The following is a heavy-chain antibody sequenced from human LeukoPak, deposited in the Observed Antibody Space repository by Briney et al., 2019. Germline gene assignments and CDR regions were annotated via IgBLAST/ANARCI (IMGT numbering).Heavy chain of an antibody. CDR1: GGSISSGSYY. V-gene: IGHV4-61*02. CDR3: ARVGDIVVENWFDP. D-gene: IGHD2-2*01. CDR2: IYTSGST. Sequence: SETLSLTCTVSGGSISSGSYYWSWIRQPAGKGLEWIGRIYTSGSTNYNPSLKSRVTISVDTSKNQFSLKLSSVTAADTAVYYCARVGDIVVENWFDPWGQGTLVTVSS. J-gene: IGHJ5*02.